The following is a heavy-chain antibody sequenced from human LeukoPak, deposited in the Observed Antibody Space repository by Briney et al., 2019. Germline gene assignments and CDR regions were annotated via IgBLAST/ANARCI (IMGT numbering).Heavy chain of an antibody. CDR2: ISGYNGNT. J-gene: IGHJ4*02. V-gene: IGHV1-18*01. Sequence: ASVKVSCKTYGYTFSSYGISWVRQAPGQGLEWMGWISGYNGNTNYARKFQDRVSMTTDTSTSTVYMDLRSLRPEDTAFYYCAKDGGHSSVLYYFESWGQGTLVTVSS. CDR1: GYTFSSYG. CDR3: AKDGGHSSVLYYFES. D-gene: IGHD6-19*01.